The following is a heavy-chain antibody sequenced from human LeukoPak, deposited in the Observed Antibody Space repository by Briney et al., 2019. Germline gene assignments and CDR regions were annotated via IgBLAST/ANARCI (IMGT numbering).Heavy chain of an antibody. V-gene: IGHV3-23*01. D-gene: IGHD1-7*01. CDR1: GFTFSSYA. Sequence: GGSLRLSCAASGFTFSSYAMSWVRQAPGKGLEWVSAISDAGGYTYYADSVTGRFTVSRDNAKKSLYLQMNSLRAEDTAVYYCARDCGWGCNWNYNTYYFDYWGQGTLVTVSS. CDR3: ARDCGWGCNWNYNTYYFDY. CDR2: ISDAGGYT. J-gene: IGHJ4*02.